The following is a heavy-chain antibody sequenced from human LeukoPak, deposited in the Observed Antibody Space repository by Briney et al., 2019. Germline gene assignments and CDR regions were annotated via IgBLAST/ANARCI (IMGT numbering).Heavy chain of an antibody. V-gene: IGHV3-13*01. D-gene: IGHD3-22*01. CDR2: IGTAGDT. J-gene: IGHJ4*02. CDR1: GFTXXTYD. Sequence: RLSCTASGFTXXTYDXHWVRQATGKGLEWVSAIGTAGDTYYPGSVKGRFTISRENVKNSLYLQMHSLRAEDTAVYYCARANYYDSRDYFDYWGQGTLVTVSS. CDR3: ARANYYDSRDYFDY.